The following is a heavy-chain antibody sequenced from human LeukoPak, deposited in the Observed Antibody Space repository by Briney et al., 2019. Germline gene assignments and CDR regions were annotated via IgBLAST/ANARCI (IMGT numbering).Heavy chain of an antibody. V-gene: IGHV4-31*03. J-gene: IGHJ5*02. CDR1: GGSISSGGYY. Sequence: SETLSLTCTVSGGSISSGGYYWSWVRQHPGKGLEWIGYIYYSGSTYYNPSLESRVTISVDTSKNQFSLKLSSVTAADTAVYYCARGSYYNWFDPWGQGTLVTVSS. D-gene: IGHD3-10*01. CDR3: ARGSYYNWFDP. CDR2: IYYSGST.